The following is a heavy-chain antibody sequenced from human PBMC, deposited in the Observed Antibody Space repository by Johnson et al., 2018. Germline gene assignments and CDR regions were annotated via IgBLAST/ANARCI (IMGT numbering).Heavy chain of an antibody. D-gene: IGHD5-24*01. CDR3: ARAPTREATIDYYYYHYMDI. J-gene: IGHJ6*02. V-gene: IGHV1-69*12. CDR2: IIPMFGTT. CDR1: GGTFSNYA. Sequence: QVQLVQSGAEVKKPGSSMKVSCKASGGTFSNYAITWVRQAPGHGLEWMGGIIPMFGTTNYAQKFQGRVTITADESTNTAYREMSSLRSEDTAVYYCARAPTREATIDYYYYHYMDIWGQGTTVTVSS.